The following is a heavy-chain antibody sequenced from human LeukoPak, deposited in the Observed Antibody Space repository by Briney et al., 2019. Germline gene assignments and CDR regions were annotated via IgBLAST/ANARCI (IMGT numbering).Heavy chain of an antibody. D-gene: IGHD2-2*02. CDR1: GFTFSDYY. CDR2: ISSGGSPI. Sequence: GGSLRLSCAASGFTFSDYYMSWIRQAPGKGLEWVSYISSGGSPIYYADSVKGRLTISRDNAKNSLYLQMNSLRAEDTAVYYCVRAVPAAVLGAFDIWGQGSMVTVSS. J-gene: IGHJ3*02. CDR3: VRAVPAAVLGAFDI. V-gene: IGHV3-11*04.